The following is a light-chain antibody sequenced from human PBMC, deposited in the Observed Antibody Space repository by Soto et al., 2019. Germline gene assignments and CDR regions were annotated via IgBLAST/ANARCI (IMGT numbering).Light chain of an antibody. Sequence: QSALTQPASVSGSPGQSITISCTGSDISDYHYVSWYQQYPGKAPXXXXXXXXXXPXXXXXXXXGXXSGNTASLTISGLQAEDEADYYCSTSHAFATGTKVTVL. J-gene: IGLJ1*01. CDR1: DISDYHY. CDR2: XXX. V-gene: IGLV2-14*01. CDR3: STSHA.